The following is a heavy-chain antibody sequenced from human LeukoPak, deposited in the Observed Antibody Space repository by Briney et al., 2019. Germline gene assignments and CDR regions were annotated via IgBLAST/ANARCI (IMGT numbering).Heavy chain of an antibody. V-gene: IGHV4-34*01. CDR2: INHSGST. J-gene: IGHJ4*02. CDR1: GGSFSGYY. Sequence: KSSETLSLTCAVYGGSFSGYYWSWIRQPPGKGLGWIGEINHSGSTNYNPSLKSRVTISVDTSKNQFSLKLSSVTAADTAVYYCARANLRDGYNKGYEFDYWGQGTLVTVSS. CDR3: ARANLRDGYNKGYEFDY. D-gene: IGHD5-12*01.